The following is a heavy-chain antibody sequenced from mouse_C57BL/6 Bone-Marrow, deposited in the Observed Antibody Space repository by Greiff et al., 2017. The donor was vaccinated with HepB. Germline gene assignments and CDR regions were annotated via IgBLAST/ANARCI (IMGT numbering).Heavy chain of an antibody. Sequence: QVQLQQPGAELVKPGASVKLSCKASGYTFTSYWMHWVKQRPGQGLEWIGMIHPNSGSTNYNEKFKSKATLTVDKSSSTAYMQISSLTSEDSAVYDWARRGYYGRSDDWGQGTTRTVSS. CDR2: IHPNSGST. D-gene: IGHD1-1*01. CDR3: ARRGYYGRSDD. J-gene: IGHJ2*01. V-gene: IGHV1-64*01. CDR1: GYTFTSYW.